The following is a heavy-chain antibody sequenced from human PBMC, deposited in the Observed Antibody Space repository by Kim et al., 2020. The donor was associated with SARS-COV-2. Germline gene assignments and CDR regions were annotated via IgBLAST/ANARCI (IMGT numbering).Heavy chain of an antibody. J-gene: IGHJ4*02. CDR1: GFTFTTYN. V-gene: IGHV3-48*02. CDR3: ARDWNWGIDV. D-gene: IGHD7-27*01. Sequence: GGSLRLSCAASGFTFTTYNMNWVRQAPGKGLEWISYISVTDAIYYADSVKGRFTISRDYAKNSLELQMNSLRDEDTAVYYCARDWNWGIDVWGQRTLVTVSS. CDR2: ISVTDAI.